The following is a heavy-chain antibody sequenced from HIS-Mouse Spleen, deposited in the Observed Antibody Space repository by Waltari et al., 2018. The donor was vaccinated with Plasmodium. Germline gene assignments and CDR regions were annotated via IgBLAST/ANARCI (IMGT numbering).Heavy chain of an antibody. CDR2: IWYDGSNK. Sequence: QVQLVESGGGVVQPGRSLRLSCAASGFTFSSYGMHWVRQAPGKGLEWVAVIWYDGSNKYYADSVKGRFTISRENSKNTLYLQMNSLRAEDTAVYYCARGSLVAGTIEPRVFDYWGQGTLVTVSS. V-gene: IGHV3-33*01. J-gene: IGHJ4*02. D-gene: IGHD6-19*01. CDR3: ARGSLVAGTIEPRVFDY. CDR1: GFTFSSYG.